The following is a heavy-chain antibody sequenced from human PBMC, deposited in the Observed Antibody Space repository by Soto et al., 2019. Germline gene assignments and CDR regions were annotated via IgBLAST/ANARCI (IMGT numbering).Heavy chain of an antibody. CDR1: GYTFTGYG. D-gene: IGHD6-6*01. CDR3: ARDYSGSWCDY. CDR2: IIAYNGDT. V-gene: IGHV1-18*01. Sequence: QVQLVQSGAEVKKPGASVKVSCKTSGYTFTGYGVSWVRQAPGQGLEWMGWIIAYNGDTNYAQKLQGRVSLTVDTSSSTAYMELRRLRSDDSAVYYCARDYSGSWCDYWGQGTLVTVSS. J-gene: IGHJ4*02.